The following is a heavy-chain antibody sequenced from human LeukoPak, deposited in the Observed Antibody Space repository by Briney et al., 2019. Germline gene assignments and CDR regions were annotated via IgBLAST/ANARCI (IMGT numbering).Heavy chain of an antibody. D-gene: IGHD1-26*01. CDR3: ARLGANTGYYYYYMDV. CDR1: SDSISSYY. V-gene: IGHV4-59*12. Sequence: PSETLSLTCTVSSDSISSYYWSWIRQPPGKGLEWIGYIYYRGSTDYNPSLKSRVTISVDTSKNQFSLKLSSVTAADTAVYYCARLGANTGYYYYYMDVWGKGTTVTVSS. CDR2: IYYRGST. J-gene: IGHJ6*03.